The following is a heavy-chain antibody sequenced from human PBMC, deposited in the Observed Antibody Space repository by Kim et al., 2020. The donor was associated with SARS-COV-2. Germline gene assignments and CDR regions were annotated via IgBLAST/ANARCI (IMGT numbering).Heavy chain of an antibody. CDR1: GGSFSGYD. J-gene: IGHJ6*02. V-gene: IGHV4-34*01. CDR2: INQSGGT. Sequence: SETLSLTCAVFGGSFSGYDWTWIRQSPGQGLEWIGEINQSGGTNCNPSLKSRVTISLDTSKNQFSLKLRSVTAADTGVYYCARGRAGVVPSPILGLGPYYDYYAMDVWGQGTTITVSS. D-gene: IGHD2-2*02. CDR3: ARGRAGVVPSPILGLGPYYDYYAMDV.